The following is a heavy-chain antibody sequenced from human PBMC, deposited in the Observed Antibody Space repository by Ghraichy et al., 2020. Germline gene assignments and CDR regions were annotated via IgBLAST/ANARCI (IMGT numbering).Heavy chain of an antibody. CDR2: IYYSGST. J-gene: IGHJ4*02. CDR1: GGSVSSSGYY. Sequence: SETLSLTCTVSGGSVSSSGYYWGWIRQPPGKGLEWIGTIYYSGSTYYNPSLKSRVTISVDTSKNQFSLNLSSVTAADTAVYYCATRITVFGVVLSNWGQGSLVTVSA. D-gene: IGHD3-3*01. CDR3: ATRITVFGVVLSN. V-gene: IGHV4-39*01.